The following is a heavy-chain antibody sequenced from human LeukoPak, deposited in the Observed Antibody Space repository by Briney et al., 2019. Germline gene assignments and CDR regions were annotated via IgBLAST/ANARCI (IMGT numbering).Heavy chain of an antibody. CDR3: ARGERFAPIVVVPAAIGDY. Sequence: ASVKVSCKASGYTFTSYAMHWVRQAPGQRLEWMGWINAGNGNTKYSQKFQGRVTITRDTSASTAYMELSSLRSEDTAVYYCARGERFAPIVVVPAAIGDYWGQGTLVTVSS. V-gene: IGHV1-3*01. CDR1: GYTFTSYA. D-gene: IGHD2-2*01. CDR2: INAGNGNT. J-gene: IGHJ4*02.